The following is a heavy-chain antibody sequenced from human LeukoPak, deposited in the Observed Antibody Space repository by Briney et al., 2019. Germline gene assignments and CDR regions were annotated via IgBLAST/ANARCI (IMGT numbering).Heavy chain of an antibody. V-gene: IGHV3-7*01. CDR2: IRQDGGEK. D-gene: IGHD6-13*01. CDR3: ARDGTAAGLYFDL. CDR1: GLTFTDYW. J-gene: IGHJ4*01. Sequence: GGSLRLSCAVSGLTFTDYWMNWVRQAPGKGLEWVASIRQDGGEKSYVDSVRGRFTISRDNTKSSLYLQINSLRAEDTAVYYCARDGTAAGLYFDLWGQGTLVTVSS.